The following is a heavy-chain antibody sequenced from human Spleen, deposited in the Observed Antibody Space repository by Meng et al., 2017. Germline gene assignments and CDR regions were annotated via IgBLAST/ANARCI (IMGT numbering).Heavy chain of an antibody. CDR1: GFSLSPSGVG. CDR3: ASLQGSGSYYYGMDV. D-gene: IGHD3-10*01. CDR2: IYWNDDK. Sequence: SGPTLVKPTQSLTLTCPFSGFSLSPSGVGVGWIRQPPGKALEWLALIYWNDDKRYSPSLKSRLAITKDTSKNQVLLTMTNMDPVDTATYYCASLQGSGSYYYGMDVWGQGTTVTVSS. J-gene: IGHJ6*02. V-gene: IGHV2-5*01.